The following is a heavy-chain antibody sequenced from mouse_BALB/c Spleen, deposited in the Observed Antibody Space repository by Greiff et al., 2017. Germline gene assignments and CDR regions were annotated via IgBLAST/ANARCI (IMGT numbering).Heavy chain of an antibody. CDR3: ASSATTVVEFDY. D-gene: IGHD1-1*01. CDR1: GYTFTDYW. J-gene: IGHJ2*01. CDR2: IDTSDSYT. Sequence: QVQLQQPGAELVMPGASVKMSCKASGYTFTDYWMHWVKQRPGQGLEWIGAIDTSDSYTSYNQKFKGKATLTVDESSSTAYMQLSSLTSEDSAVYYCASSATTVVEFDYWGQGTTLTVSS. V-gene: IGHV1-69*01.